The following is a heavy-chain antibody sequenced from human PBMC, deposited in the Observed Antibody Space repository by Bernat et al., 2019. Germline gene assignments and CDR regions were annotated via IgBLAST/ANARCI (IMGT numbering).Heavy chain of an antibody. CDR1: GFTFSSYW. D-gene: IGHD2-15*01. V-gene: IGHV3-7*03. J-gene: IGHJ4*02. CDR3: ARGGAAGGYFVY. CDR2: IKPDGSEE. Sequence: EVQLVESGGGLVQPGGSLRLSCAASGFTFSSYWMTWVRQAPGKGLDWVANIKPDGSEEYYVNSVNGRFPNSRDNAKNSLFLQMNRLRTEDSAVYFCARGGAAGGYFVYWGQGTLVTVSS.